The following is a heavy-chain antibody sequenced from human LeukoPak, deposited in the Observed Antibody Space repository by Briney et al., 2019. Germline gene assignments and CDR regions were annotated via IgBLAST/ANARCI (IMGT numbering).Heavy chain of an antibody. Sequence: ESGPTLVNPTQTLTLTCTLSGFSLSTSGMCVSWIRQPPGKALEWLARIDWDDDKYYSTSLKTRLTISKDTSKNQVVLTMTNMDPVDTATYYCARITAARLYAFDIWGQGTMVTVSS. V-gene: IGHV2-70*11. D-gene: IGHD6-6*01. CDR1: GFSLSTSGMC. CDR3: ARITAARLYAFDI. J-gene: IGHJ3*02. CDR2: IDWDDDK.